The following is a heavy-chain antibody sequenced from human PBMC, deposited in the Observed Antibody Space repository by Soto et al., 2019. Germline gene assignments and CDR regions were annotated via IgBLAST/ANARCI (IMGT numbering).Heavy chain of an antibody. V-gene: IGHV1-3*01. CDR1: GYTFTSYA. D-gene: IGHD1-26*01. CDR2: INAGNGNT. Sequence: GPSVKVSCKASGYTFTSYAMHWVRQAPGQRLEWMGWINAGNGNTKYSQKFQGRVTITRDTSASTAYMELNNLRAEDTAVYYCATDRASSIVGDHPVWGQGTLVTVSS. J-gene: IGHJ4*02. CDR3: ATDRASSIVGDHPV.